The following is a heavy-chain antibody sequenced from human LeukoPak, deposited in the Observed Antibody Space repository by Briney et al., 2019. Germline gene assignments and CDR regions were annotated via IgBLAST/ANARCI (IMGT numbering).Heavy chain of an antibody. J-gene: IGHJ5*02. D-gene: IGHD6-13*01. CDR1: GGSINSYF. V-gene: IGHV4-4*07. Sequence: SETLSLTCTVSGGSINSYFWTWIRQPAGKGLEWIGRIYTGGSTNYNPSLKSRVTISVDTSKNQFSLKLSSVTAADTAVYYCARGRGGFLVIAAVGSWFDPWGQGTLVTVSS. CDR3: ARGRGGFLVIAAVGSWFDP. CDR2: IYTGGST.